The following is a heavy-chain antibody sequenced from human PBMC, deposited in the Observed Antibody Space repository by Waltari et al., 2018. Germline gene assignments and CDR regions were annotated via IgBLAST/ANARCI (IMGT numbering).Heavy chain of an antibody. D-gene: IGHD6-19*01. Sequence: QVQLQESGPGLVKPSETLSLTCAVSGYSISSGYYWGWTRQPPGKGLEWIGSIYHSVSTYYTPSLKSRVTISVDTSKNQFSLKLSSVTAADTAVYYCARHMSSGWYVDYWGQGTLVTVSS. CDR1: GYSISSGYY. J-gene: IGHJ4*02. V-gene: IGHV4-38-2*01. CDR2: IYHSVST. CDR3: ARHMSSGWYVDY.